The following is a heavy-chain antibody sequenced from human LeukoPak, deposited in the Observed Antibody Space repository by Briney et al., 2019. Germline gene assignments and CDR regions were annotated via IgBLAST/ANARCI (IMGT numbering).Heavy chain of an antibody. Sequence: GRSLRLSCAASGFTFRCYAMHWVRQAPGKGLEWVAVTSYDGRNKYYADSAKGRFTISRDNSKNTLYLQMNSLRPEDTAVYYCARDGYGLDTPMVSTNFDYWGQGTLVTVSS. D-gene: IGHD5-18*01. J-gene: IGHJ4*02. CDR1: GFTFRCYA. V-gene: IGHV3-30*04. CDR2: TSYDGRNK. CDR3: ARDGYGLDTPMVSTNFDY.